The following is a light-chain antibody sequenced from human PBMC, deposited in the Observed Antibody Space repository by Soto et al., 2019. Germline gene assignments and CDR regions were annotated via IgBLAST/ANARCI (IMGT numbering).Light chain of an antibody. V-gene: IGKV2-30*02. J-gene: IGKJ5*01. CDR1: QSLVHSDGIAY. CDR2: KVS. CDR3: MQGTHWPIT. Sequence: DIVMTQSPLSLAVSPGETASISCRSSQSLVHSDGIAYFSWFQQRPGRSPRRLIYKVSNRDSGVQXRLSGSGSGTDFALKISRVEAEDVGVYYCMQGTHWPITFGQGTRLESK.